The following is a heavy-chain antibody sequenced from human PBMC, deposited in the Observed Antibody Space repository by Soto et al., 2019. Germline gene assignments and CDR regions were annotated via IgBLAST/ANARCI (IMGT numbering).Heavy chain of an antibody. D-gene: IGHD3-9*01. CDR1: GASISSYY. CDR2: MHHTQGT. V-gene: IGHV4-59*01. Sequence: PSETLSLTCSVSGASISSYYWTWIRQPPGGGLEWIGYMHHTQGTNDNPSLRGRVHMSIDTSMNQFSLRLTSVTAADTAVYYCARVPFVGYFDWLDPWGHGTQVTVS. CDR3: ARVPFVGYFDWLDP. J-gene: IGHJ5*02.